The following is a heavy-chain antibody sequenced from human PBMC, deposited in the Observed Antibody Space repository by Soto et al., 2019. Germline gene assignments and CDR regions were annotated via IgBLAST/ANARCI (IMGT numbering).Heavy chain of an antibody. CDR1: GYTFTSYG. CDR2: ISAYNGNT. D-gene: IGHD6-13*01. J-gene: IGHJ4*02. V-gene: IGHV1-18*01. CDR3: ARDQIKYRSRPGYGY. Sequence: ASVKVSCKASGYTFTSYGISWVRQAPGQGLEWMGWISAYNGNTNYAQKLQGRVTMTTDTSTSTAYMELRSLRSDDTAVYYCARDQIKYRSRPGYGYWGQGTLVIVLL.